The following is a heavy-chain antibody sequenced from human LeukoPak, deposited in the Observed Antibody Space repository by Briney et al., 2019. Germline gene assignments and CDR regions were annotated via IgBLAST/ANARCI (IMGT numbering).Heavy chain of an antibody. CDR1: GYTFTSYA. CDR3: ARDLIRMGSRYTRREDAFDI. CDR2: INTNTGNP. J-gene: IGHJ3*02. D-gene: IGHD6-13*01. Sequence: ASVKVSCKASGYTFTSYAMNWVRQAPGQGLEWMGWINTNTGNPTYAQGFTGRFVFSLDTSVSTAYLQISSLKAEDTAVYYCARDLIRMGSRYTRREDAFDIWGQGTMVTVSS. V-gene: IGHV7-4-1*02.